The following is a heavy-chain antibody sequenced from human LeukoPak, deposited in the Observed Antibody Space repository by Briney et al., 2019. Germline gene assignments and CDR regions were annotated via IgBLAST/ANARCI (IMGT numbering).Heavy chain of an antibody. CDR3: ARDCSGGSCYGAFDI. Sequence: SETLSLTCTVSGASIRSGDYYWSWIRQPPGKGLEWIGYIYDSGSTYYNPSLKSRITISVGTSENRFSLKLSSVTATDTAVYYCARDCSGGSCYGAFDIWGQGTMVTVSS. CDR1: GASIRSGDYY. J-gene: IGHJ3*02. D-gene: IGHD2-15*01. V-gene: IGHV4-30-4*01. CDR2: IYDSGST.